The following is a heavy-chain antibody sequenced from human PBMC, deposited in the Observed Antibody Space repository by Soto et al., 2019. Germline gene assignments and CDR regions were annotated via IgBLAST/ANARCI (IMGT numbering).Heavy chain of an antibody. CDR1: GYTFFTYD. CDR3: ARHHGPTTSENWFDP. J-gene: IGHJ5*02. V-gene: IGHV1-18*01. CDR2: ISTYSCDT. Sequence: QVHLVQSGVEVKTPGASVKVSCQASGYTFFTYDISWVRQAPGQGLEWMGWISTYSCDTKYAKKFQGRVTMTADTSTTTAYLELRSLRSVDTAVYYCARHHGPTTSENWFDPWGQGTLVTVSS. D-gene: IGHD5-12*01.